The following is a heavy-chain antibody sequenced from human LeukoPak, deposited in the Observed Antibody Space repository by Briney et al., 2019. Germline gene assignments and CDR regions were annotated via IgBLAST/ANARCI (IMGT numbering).Heavy chain of an antibody. D-gene: IGHD2-21*01. CDR3: VRDVWGDRDSYFDY. V-gene: IGHV3-74*01. CDR1: GFTFSRYW. Sequence: GGSLRLSCAASGFTFSRYWMHWVRQAPGKGLVWVSRVIGDGRSTRNANSVTGRFTMSRDNAKNTLYLQMNSLRDEDTAVYYCVRDVWGDRDSYFDYWGQGTLVTVSS. CDR2: VIGDGRST. J-gene: IGHJ4*02.